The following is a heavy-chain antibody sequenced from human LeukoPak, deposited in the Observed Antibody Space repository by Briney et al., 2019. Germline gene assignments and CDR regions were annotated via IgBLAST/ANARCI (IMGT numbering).Heavy chain of an antibody. CDR2: IYYSGST. CDR1: GGSISIGGYY. D-gene: IGHD4-17*01. V-gene: IGHV4-31*03. J-gene: IGHJ6*02. CDR3: ARDNIRYGVLSQVGMDV. Sequence: SQTLSLTCTVSGGSISIGGYYWSWIRQHPGKGLEWIGYIYYSGSTYYNPSLKSRVTISVDTSKNQFSLKLSSVTAADTAVYYCARDNIRYGVLSQVGMDVWGQGTTVTVSS.